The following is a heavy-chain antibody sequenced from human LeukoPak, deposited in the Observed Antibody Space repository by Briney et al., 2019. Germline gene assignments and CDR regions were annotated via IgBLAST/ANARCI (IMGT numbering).Heavy chain of an antibody. CDR3: AKGIYSSGWSYFDY. V-gene: IGHV3-23*01. CDR2: ISGSGGST. Sequence: GGSLRLSCATSGFTFSSYAMSWVRQAPGKGLEWVSAISGSGGSTYYADSVKGRFTISRDNSKNTLYLQMNSLRAEDTAVYYCAKGIYSSGWSYFDYWGHGTLVTVSS. J-gene: IGHJ4*01. D-gene: IGHD6-19*01. CDR1: GFTFSSYA.